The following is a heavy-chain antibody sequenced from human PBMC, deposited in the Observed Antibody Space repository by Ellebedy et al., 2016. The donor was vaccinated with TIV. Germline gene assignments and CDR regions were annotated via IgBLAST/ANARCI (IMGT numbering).Heavy chain of an antibody. CDR1: GGSISSYY. Sequence: SETLSLXXTVSGGSISSYYWSWIRQPPGKGLEWIGYIYYSGSTNYNPSLKSRVTISVDTSKNQFSLRLTSVTAADTAVYYCARGSGGTFKWFDPWGQGILVTVSS. D-gene: IGHD2-15*01. J-gene: IGHJ5*02. V-gene: IGHV4-59*12. CDR3: ARGSGGTFKWFDP. CDR2: IYYSGST.